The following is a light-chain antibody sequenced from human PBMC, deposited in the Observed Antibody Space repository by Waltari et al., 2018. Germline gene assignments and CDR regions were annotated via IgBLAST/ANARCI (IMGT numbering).Light chain of an antibody. CDR1: SSDVGGYNY. Sequence: QSALTQPASVPGSPGPSITISCTGTSSDVGGYNYVSWYQQHPGKAPKVMIYEVSNRPSGVSNRFSGSKSGNTASLTISGLQAEDEADYYCSSYTSSSTPVVFGGGTKLTVL. V-gene: IGLV2-14*01. J-gene: IGLJ2*01. CDR3: SSYTSSSTPVV. CDR2: EVS.